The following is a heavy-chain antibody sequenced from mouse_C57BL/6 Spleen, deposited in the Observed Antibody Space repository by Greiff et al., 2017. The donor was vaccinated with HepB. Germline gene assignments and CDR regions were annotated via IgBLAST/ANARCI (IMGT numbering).Heavy chain of an antibody. CDR1: GYSITSCYF. J-gene: IGHJ1*03. V-gene: IGHV3-6*01. CDR2: ISYDGSN. Sequence: DVQLQESGPGLVKPSQSLSLTCSVTGYSITSCYFRYGIRQSPGNKRGWMSYISYDGSNNYNPTLKNRITITRDTSKNQFFLKLNTVTTEDTATYYCARGGGNWYFDVWGTGTTVTVSS. CDR3: ARGGGNWYFDV.